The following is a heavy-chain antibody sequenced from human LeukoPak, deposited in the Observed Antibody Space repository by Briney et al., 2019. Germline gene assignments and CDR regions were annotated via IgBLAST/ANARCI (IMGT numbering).Heavy chain of an antibody. CDR1: GFTFSSYW. V-gene: IGHV3-7*01. D-gene: IGHD2-21*02. Sequence: GGSLRLSCAASGFTFSSYWMSWVRQAPGKGLEWVANIKQDGSEKYYVDSVKGRFTISRDNAKNSLYLQLNSLRAEDMAVYYCAREECGGDCYSYYYYYMDVWGKGTTVTVSS. J-gene: IGHJ6*03. CDR3: AREECGGDCYSYYYYYMDV. CDR2: IKQDGSEK.